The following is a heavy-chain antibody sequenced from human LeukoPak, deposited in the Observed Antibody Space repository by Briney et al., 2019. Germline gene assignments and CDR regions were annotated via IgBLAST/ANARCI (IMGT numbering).Heavy chain of an antibody. CDR1: GFSFSSYG. CDR3: ARAAYDSSGYLTL. Sequence: GRSLRLSCEASGFSFSSYGMHWVRQAPGKGLEWVAVIWYDGSNKYYADSVKGRFTISRDNSKNTLYLRMSSLRVEDTAVYYCARAAYDSSGYLTLWGQGTLVTASS. CDR2: IWYDGSNK. V-gene: IGHV3-33*01. D-gene: IGHD3-22*01. J-gene: IGHJ4*02.